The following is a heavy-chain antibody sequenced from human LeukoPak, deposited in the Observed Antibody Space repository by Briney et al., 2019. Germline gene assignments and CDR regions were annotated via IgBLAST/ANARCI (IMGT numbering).Heavy chain of an antibody. CDR1: GFTFSSYA. Sequence: GGSLRLSCAASGFTFSSYAMSWVRQAPGKGLEWVSAISGSGGSTYYADSVKGRFTISRDNSKNTLYLQMNSLRAEDTAVYYCAKVSGSSGYRFDAFDIWGQGTMVTVSS. CDR3: AKVSGSSGYRFDAFDI. J-gene: IGHJ3*02. D-gene: IGHD3-22*01. CDR2: ISGSGGST. V-gene: IGHV3-23*01.